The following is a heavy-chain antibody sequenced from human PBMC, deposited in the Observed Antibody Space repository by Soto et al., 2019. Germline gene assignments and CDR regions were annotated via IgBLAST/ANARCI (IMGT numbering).Heavy chain of an antibody. J-gene: IGHJ6*02. D-gene: IGHD6-13*01. CDR2: IIPILGIA. Sequence: QVQLVQSGAEVKKPGSSVKVSCKASGGTFSSYTISWVRQAPGQGLEWMGRIIPILGIANYAQKFQGRVTITADKSTSTAYMELSSLRSEDTAVYYCARDGKAAAGTGYYYYGMDVWGQGTTVTVSS. CDR3: ARDGKAAAGTGYYYYGMDV. V-gene: IGHV1-69*08. CDR1: GGTFSSYT.